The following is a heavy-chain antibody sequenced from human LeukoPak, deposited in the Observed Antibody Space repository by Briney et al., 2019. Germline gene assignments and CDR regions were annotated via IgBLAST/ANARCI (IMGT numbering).Heavy chain of an antibody. CDR1: GYTFTGYY. D-gene: IGHD5-18*01. CDR2: INPNSGGT. V-gene: IGHV1-2*02. Sequence: ASVKVSCKASGYTFTGYYMHWVRQAPGQGLEWMGRINPNSGGTNYAQKFQGRVTMTRDTSISTAYMELSRLRSDDTAVYYCARGRGYSYGWPTKLGPWGQGTLVTVSS. J-gene: IGHJ5*02. CDR3: ARGRGYSYGWPTKLGP.